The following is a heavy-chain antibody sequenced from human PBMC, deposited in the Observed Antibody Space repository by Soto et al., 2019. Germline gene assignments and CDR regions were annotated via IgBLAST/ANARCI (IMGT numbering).Heavy chain of an antibody. D-gene: IGHD3-10*01. CDR2: IYYSGST. CDR3: ARRRQLSYYGSGSYFGAHYYYYYMDV. Sequence: QVQLQESGPGLVKPSETLSLTCTVSGGSISSYYWSWIRQPPGKGLEWIGYIYYSGSTNYNPSLKRRVTISVDTSKNQFSLKLSSVTAADTAVYYCARRRQLSYYGSGSYFGAHYYYYYMDVWGKGTTVTVSS. V-gene: IGHV4-59*08. J-gene: IGHJ6*03. CDR1: GGSISSYY.